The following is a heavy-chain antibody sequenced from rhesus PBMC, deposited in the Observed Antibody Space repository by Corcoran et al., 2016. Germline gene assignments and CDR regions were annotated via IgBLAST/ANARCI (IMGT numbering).Heavy chain of an antibody. J-gene: IGHJ5-1*01. CDR2: ISSSASS. CDR3: ARQVTTSNRFDV. Sequence: QVQLQESGPGLVKPSETLSLTCAASGYSISSGKGWSWNRQPPGKGLEWSGYISSSASSYDTPPFKSRVTISIDTSTNQFALKLSSVPAADTAVYYGARQVTTSNRFDVWGPGVLVTVSS. CDR1: GYSISSGKG. D-gene: IGHD4-17*01. V-gene: IGHV4-127*01.